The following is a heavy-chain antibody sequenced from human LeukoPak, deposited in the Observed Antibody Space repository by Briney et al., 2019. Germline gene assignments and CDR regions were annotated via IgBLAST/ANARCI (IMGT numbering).Heavy chain of an antibody. CDR2: IAGKTHPGAT. CDR1: GFTFGDYS. D-gene: IGHD5-24*01. J-gene: IGHJ6*02. CDR3: SRDSYGYQPEFGFAV. V-gene: IGHV3-49*03. Sequence: PGRSLRLSCTAAGFTFGDYSISWFRQAPGKGLQWVGFIAGKTHPGATEYAASVKGRFSISRDDSKSVAYLEMNSLNTEDTAVYFCSRDSYGYQPEFGFAVWGPGTTVTVSS.